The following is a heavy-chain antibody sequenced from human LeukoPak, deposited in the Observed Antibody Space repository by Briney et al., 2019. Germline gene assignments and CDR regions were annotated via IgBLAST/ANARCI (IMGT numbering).Heavy chain of an antibody. CDR2: INTDGSST. CDR3: TRELPREVTLDY. Sequence: GGSLRLSCAASGFTFISYGMQWVRQAPGKGLVWVSRINTDGSSTSYADSVKGRFTGSRDNAKNTLYLQVNSLRAEDTAVYFCTRELPREVTLDYWGQGTLVTVSS. V-gene: IGHV3-74*01. J-gene: IGHJ4*01. CDR1: GFTFISYG. D-gene: IGHD2-21*02.